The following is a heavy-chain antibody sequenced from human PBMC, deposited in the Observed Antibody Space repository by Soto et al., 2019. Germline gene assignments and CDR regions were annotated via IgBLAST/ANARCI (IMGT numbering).Heavy chain of an antibody. CDR3: TKDLWPYLPAGGEFDS. Sequence: GGSLRLSCAASGFTFSSYAMSWVRQAPGKGLEWVSAISGSAGSTYYADSVKGRFTISRDNSKSTLYLQMNSLRAGDTAVFYCTKDLWPYLPAGGEFDSWGQGTLVTVSS. V-gene: IGHV3-23*01. CDR1: GFTFSSYA. J-gene: IGHJ4*02. D-gene: IGHD3-16*01. CDR2: ISGSAGST.